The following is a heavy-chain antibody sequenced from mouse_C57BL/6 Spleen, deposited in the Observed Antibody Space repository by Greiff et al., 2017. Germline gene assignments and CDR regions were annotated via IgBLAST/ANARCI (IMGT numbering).Heavy chain of an antibody. CDR3: ARDYGSSFHFDY. V-gene: IGHV1-53*01. J-gene: IGHJ2*01. CDR2: INPSNGGT. D-gene: IGHD1-1*01. CDR1: GYTFTSYW. Sequence: QVQLQQPGTELVKPGASVKLSCKASGYTFTSYWMHWVKQRPGQGLEWIGNINPSNGGTNYNEKFKSKATLTVDKTSRTAYMQLSSLTSEDSAVYYCARDYGSSFHFDYWGQGTTLTVSS.